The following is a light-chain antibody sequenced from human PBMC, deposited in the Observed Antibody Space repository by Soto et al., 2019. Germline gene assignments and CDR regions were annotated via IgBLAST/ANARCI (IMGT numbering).Light chain of an antibody. CDR3: QQSYSTPLT. V-gene: IGKV1-39*01. J-gene: IGKJ4*01. Sequence: DTQMTQSPSSLSASVGDRVTISCRASQRISNYLNWYQQKLGKAPKLLIYASSTLQSGVPSRFSGSGSGTDFTLTISSLQPEDFATYYCQQSYSTPLTFGGGTKVDIK. CDR1: QRISNY. CDR2: ASS.